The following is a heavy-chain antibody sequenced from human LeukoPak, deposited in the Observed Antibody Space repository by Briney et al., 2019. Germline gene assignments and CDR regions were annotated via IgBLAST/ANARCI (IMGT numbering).Heavy chain of an antibody. Sequence: GSLSLSCAASGFTFSSYAMSWVRQAPGKGLGWVSAISGSGGSTYYADSVKGRFTISSDNSKTTLYLQMNSLRAEDTAVYYCAKGAAVTTWDYFDYWGQGTLATVSS. D-gene: IGHD4-17*01. CDR2: ISGSGGST. CDR3: AKGAAVTTWDYFDY. J-gene: IGHJ4*02. V-gene: IGHV3-23*01. CDR1: GFTFSSYA.